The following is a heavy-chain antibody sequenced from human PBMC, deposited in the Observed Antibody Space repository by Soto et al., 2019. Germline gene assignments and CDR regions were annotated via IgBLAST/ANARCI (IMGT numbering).Heavy chain of an antibody. CDR2: ISYDGSNK. CDR1: GFTFSSYA. Sequence: QVQLVESGRGVVQPGRSLRLSCAASGFTFSSYAMHWVRQAPGKGLEWVAVISYDGSNKYYADSVKGRFTISRDNSKNTLYLQMNSLRAEDTAVYYCARAPWADGYVFLGYWGQGTLVTVSS. J-gene: IGHJ4*02. V-gene: IGHV3-30-3*01. D-gene: IGHD5-18*01. CDR3: ARAPWADGYVFLGY.